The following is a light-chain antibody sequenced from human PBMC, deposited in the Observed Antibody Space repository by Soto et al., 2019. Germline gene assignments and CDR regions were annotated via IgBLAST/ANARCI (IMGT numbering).Light chain of an antibody. CDR2: KTS. CDR1: QTISSW. V-gene: IGKV1-5*03. Sequence: DNTMTQSPSTLSGSVGDRVTITCRASQTISSWLAWYQQKPGKAPKLLIYKTSSLESGVPSRFSGSGSETEFTLTISKLQPDDLATYYCQHYSAFSVTFGQGTKVDIK. CDR3: QHYSAFSVT. J-gene: IGKJ1*01.